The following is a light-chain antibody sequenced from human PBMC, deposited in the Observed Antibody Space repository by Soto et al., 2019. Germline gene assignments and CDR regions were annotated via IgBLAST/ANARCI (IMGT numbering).Light chain of an antibody. J-gene: IGLJ1*01. CDR1: SSDIGGYDF. Sequence: QSVLTQPASVSGSPGQSITISCTGTSSDIGGYDFVSWYQQHPAKAPRLIISEVTNRPSGVSNRFSGSKSGNTASLTISGLQVEDEADYFCSSYTITSTYVFGTGTKLTVL. CDR3: SSYTITSTYV. CDR2: EVT. V-gene: IGLV2-14*01.